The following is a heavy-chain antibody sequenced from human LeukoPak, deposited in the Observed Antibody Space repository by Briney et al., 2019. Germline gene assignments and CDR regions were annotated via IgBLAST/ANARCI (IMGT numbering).Heavy chain of an antibody. J-gene: IGHJ3*02. CDR1: GGSFSGYY. V-gene: IGHV4-34*01. Sequence: SETLSLTCAVYGGSFSGYYWSWIRQPPGKGLEWIGEINHSGSTNFNPSLKSRVTISVDTSKNQFSLKLSSVTAADTAVYFCARGPYSYDSSGAFDIWGQGTMVTVSS. D-gene: IGHD3-22*01. CDR3: ARGPYSYDSSGAFDI. CDR2: INHSGST.